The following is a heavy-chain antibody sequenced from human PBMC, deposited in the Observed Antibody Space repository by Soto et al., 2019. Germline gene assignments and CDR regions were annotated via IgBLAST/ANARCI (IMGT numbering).Heavy chain of an antibody. CDR3: ARVYYYDSSGYYSPHWYFDL. CDR2: IGTAGDT. Sequence: GGSLRLSCAASGFTFSSYDMHWVRQATGKGLEWVSAIGTAGDTYYPGSVKGRFTISRENAKNSLYLQMNSLRAGDTAVYYCARVYYYDSSGYYSPHWYFDLWGRGTLVTVSS. V-gene: IGHV3-13*01. J-gene: IGHJ2*01. CDR1: GFTFSSYD. D-gene: IGHD3-22*01.